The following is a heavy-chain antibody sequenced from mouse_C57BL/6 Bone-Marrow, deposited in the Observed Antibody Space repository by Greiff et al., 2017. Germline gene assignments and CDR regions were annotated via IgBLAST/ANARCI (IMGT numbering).Heavy chain of an antibody. V-gene: IGHV1-55*01. CDR3: AREGYYEGYFDY. CDR1: GYTFTSYW. CDR2: IYPGSGST. Sequence: VQLQQPGAELVKPGASVKMSCKASGYTFTSYWITWVKQRPGQGLEWIGDIYPGSGSTNYNEKFKSKATLTVDTSSSTAYMQLSSLTSVDSEVYYCAREGYYEGYFDYWGQGATLTVSS. J-gene: IGHJ2*01. D-gene: IGHD2-3*01.